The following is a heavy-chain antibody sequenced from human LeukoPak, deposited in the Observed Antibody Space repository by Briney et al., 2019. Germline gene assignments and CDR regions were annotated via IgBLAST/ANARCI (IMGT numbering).Heavy chain of an antibody. V-gene: IGHV3-21*01. Sequence: GGSLRLSCAASGFNFTAYGMNWVRLAPGKGLEWVSSISASSDNTYYADSMTGRFTISRDTATNSLYLQMNSLRAEETAVYPCAKLTLGTQYYWGQGTLVTVSS. CDR1: GFNFTAYG. CDR3: AKLTLGTQYY. CDR2: ISASSDNT. D-gene: IGHD7-27*01. J-gene: IGHJ4*02.